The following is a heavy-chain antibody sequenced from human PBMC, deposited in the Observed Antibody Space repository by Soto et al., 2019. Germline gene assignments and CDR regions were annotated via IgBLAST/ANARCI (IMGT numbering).Heavy chain of an antibody. CDR3: AGEDCTDYGMDV. J-gene: IGHJ6*02. Sequence: SETLSLTCTVSVGSISSGDYYWSWIRQPPGKGLEWIGYIYYSGSTYYNPSLKSRVTISVDTSKNQFSLKLSSVTAADTAMYYCAGEDCTDYGMDVWGQGTTVTVSS. D-gene: IGHD2-8*02. CDR2: IYYSGST. CDR1: VGSISSGDYY. V-gene: IGHV4-30-4*01.